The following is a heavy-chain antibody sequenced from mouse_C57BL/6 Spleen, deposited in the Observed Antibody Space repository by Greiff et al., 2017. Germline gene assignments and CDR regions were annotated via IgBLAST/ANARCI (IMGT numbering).Heavy chain of an antibody. CDR2: IYPGDGDT. D-gene: IGHD3-2*01. Sequence: VQLQQSGPELVKPGASVKISCKASGYAFSSSWMNWVKQRPGKGLEWIGRIYPGDGDTNYNGKFKGKATLTADKSSSTAYMQLSSLTSEDSAVYCCARLDGSYYFDYWCQGTTLTVSS. CDR3: ARLDGSYYFDY. J-gene: IGHJ2*01. V-gene: IGHV1-82*01. CDR1: GYAFSSSW.